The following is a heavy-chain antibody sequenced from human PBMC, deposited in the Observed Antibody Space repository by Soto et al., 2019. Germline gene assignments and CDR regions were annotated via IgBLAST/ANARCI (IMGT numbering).Heavy chain of an antibody. Sequence: QVQLQQWGAGLLKPSETLSLTCAVYGGSFSGYYWSWIRQPPGKGLEWIGEINHSGSTNYNPSLKSRVTISVDTSKNQCSLKLSSVTAADTAVYYCARGRIAAAGTGNNWFDPWGQGTLVTVSS. CDR2: INHSGST. CDR1: GGSFSGYY. J-gene: IGHJ5*02. D-gene: IGHD6-13*01. V-gene: IGHV4-34*01. CDR3: ARGRIAAAGTGNNWFDP.